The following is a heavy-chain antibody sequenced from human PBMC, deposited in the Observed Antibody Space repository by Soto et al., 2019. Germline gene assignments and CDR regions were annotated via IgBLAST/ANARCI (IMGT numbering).Heavy chain of an antibody. Sequence: GGSLRLSCAASGFTFSSYGMHWVRQAPGKGLERVAVIWFDGSNKYYADSVKGRFTISRDNSKNTLYLQMNSLRAEDTAVYYCARVAYSSGWSEWFDPWGQGTLVTVSS. V-gene: IGHV3-33*01. CDR1: GFTFSSYG. CDR3: ARVAYSSGWSEWFDP. D-gene: IGHD6-19*01. CDR2: IWFDGSNK. J-gene: IGHJ5*02.